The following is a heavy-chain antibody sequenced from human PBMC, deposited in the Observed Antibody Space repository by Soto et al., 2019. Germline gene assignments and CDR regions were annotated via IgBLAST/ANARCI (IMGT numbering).Heavy chain of an antibody. CDR1: GYTFTSYG. CDR2: ISAYNGNT. J-gene: IGHJ5*02. D-gene: IGHD2-2*01. CDR3: ARSQRDIVVVPAARIPRDEYNWFDP. V-gene: IGHV1-18*01. Sequence: ASVKVSCKASGYTFTSYGISWVRQAPGQGLEWMGWISAYNGNTNYAQKLQGRVTMTTDKSTSTAYMELSSLRSEDTAVYYCARSQRDIVVVPAARIPRDEYNWFDPWGQGTLVTVSS.